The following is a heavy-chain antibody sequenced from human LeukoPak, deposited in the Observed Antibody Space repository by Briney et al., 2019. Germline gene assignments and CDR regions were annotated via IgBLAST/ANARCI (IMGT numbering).Heavy chain of an antibody. CDR1: GVSISSSNSY. V-gene: IGHV4-39*01. Sequence: SETLSLTCTVSGVSISSSNSYWGWIRQPPGKGLEWIGSIYYTGNTYYNASLKSRVTISIDTSKNQISLRLTSVTAADTAMYYCARLYYDILSGYYYFDYWGQGTLVTVSS. J-gene: IGHJ4*02. CDR3: ARLYYDILSGYYYFDY. CDR2: IYYTGNT. D-gene: IGHD3-9*01.